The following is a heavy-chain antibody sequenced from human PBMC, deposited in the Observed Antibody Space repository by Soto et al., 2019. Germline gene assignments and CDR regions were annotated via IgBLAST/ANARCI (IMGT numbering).Heavy chain of an antibody. J-gene: IGHJ5*02. V-gene: IGHV1-69*12. CDR3: ARVVVAADWFDP. Sequence: QVQLVQSGAEVKKPGSSVKVSCKASGGTFSSYAISWVRQAPGQGLEWMGGIIPIFGTANYAQKFQGRVTVTADESTSTANIELSSLISEDTAVYYCARVVVAADWFDPWGQGTLVTVSS. CDR2: IIPIFGTA. CDR1: GGTFSSYA. D-gene: IGHD2-15*01.